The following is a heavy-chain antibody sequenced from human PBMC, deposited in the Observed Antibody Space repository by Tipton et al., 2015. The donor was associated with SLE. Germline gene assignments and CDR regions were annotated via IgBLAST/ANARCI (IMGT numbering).Heavy chain of an antibody. CDR3: ARGGGSYYDY. Sequence: GLVKPSETLSLTCTVSGGSISSHYWSWIRQPPGKTLEWIGYIYSGGSTNYNPSLKSRVSISVDTSKNQISLKLSSVTAADTAVYYCARGGGSYYDYWGQGTLVTVSS. D-gene: IGHD1-26*01. CDR1: GGSISSHY. CDR2: IYSGGST. V-gene: IGHV4-59*11. J-gene: IGHJ4*02.